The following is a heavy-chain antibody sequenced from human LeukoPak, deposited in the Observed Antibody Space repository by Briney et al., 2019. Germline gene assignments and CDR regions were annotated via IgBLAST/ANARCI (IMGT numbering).Heavy chain of an antibody. D-gene: IGHD1-1*01. Sequence: PGGSLRPSCAASGFTFSNAWMIWVRQAPGKGLEWVSYISSSGSTIYYADSVKGRFTISRDNAKNSLYLQMNSLRAEDTAVYYCASSQYTEYYFDYWGQGTLVTVSS. CDR1: GFTFSNAW. J-gene: IGHJ4*02. CDR2: ISSSGSTI. CDR3: ASSQYTEYYFDY. V-gene: IGHV3-11*01.